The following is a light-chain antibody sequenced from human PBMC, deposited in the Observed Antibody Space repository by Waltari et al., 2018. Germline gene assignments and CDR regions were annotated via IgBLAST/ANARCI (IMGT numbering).Light chain of an antibody. CDR2: EVS. CDR1: SSDVGGYNY. Sequence: QSALTQPASVSGSPGQSITISCTGTSSDVGGYNYVSWYQQHPGKAPKLMIYEVSNRPAGLSNRFSGYKAGNTASLTISGLQAEDEADYYCSSYTTSSTVVFGGGTKLTVL. V-gene: IGLV2-14*01. CDR3: SSYTTSSTVV. J-gene: IGLJ3*02.